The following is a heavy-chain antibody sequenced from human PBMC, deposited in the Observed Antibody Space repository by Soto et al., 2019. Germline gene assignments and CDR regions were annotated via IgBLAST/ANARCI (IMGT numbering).Heavy chain of an antibody. CDR1: GYSLTSYW. CDR2: IYPGDSDT. V-gene: IGHV5-51*01. J-gene: IGHJ4*02. CDR3: ARLGAPLTVVPQKYYFDY. D-gene: IGHD2-21*01. Sequence: PGWSLKISCKGSGYSLTSYWIGWVLQMPGKGLEWMGTIYPGDSDTRYSPSFQGQVTISADKSISTAYLQWSSLKASDTAMYYCARLGAPLTVVPQKYYFDYWGQGTLVTVSS.